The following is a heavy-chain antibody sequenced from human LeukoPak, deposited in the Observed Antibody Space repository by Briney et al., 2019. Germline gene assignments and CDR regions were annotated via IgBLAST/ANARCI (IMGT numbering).Heavy chain of an antibody. CDR2: ISGSGISR. CDR1: GFTFSSFA. CDR3: VRRGGSDGWGAFDI. V-gene: IGHV3-23*01. D-gene: IGHD5-24*01. J-gene: IGHJ3*02. Sequence: GGSLRLSCAASGFTFSSFAMNWVRRAPGKGLEWVSGISGSGISRGYADSVKGRFTISRDNSKNTLSLQMNSLSREDTAIYYCVRRGGSDGWGAFDIWGQGTVVTVSS.